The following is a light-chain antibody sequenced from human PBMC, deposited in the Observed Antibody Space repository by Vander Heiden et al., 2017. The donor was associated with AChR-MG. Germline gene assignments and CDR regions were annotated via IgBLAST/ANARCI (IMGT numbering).Light chain of an antibody. CDR2: GAS. CDR1: QGVSSN. CDR3: QQDNNWPYT. J-gene: IGKJ2*01. Sequence: EIVMTQSPATLSVSPGERATLSCRASQGVSSNLAWYQQKPGQAPRLLIYGASTRATGIPARFSGSGSGTEFTLTISSLQSEDFAVYYCQQDNNWPYTFGQGTKLEIK. V-gene: IGKV3-15*01.